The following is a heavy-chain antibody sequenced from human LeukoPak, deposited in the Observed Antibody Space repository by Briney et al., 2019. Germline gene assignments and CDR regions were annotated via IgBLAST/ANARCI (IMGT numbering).Heavy chain of an antibody. Sequence: PGGFLRLSCAASGFTVSSNYMSWVRQAPGKGLEWVSVIYSGGSTYYADSVKGRFTISRDNSKNTLYLQMNSLRAEDTAVYYCARETMVRGKVFDYWGQGTLVTVSS. D-gene: IGHD3-10*01. CDR2: IYSGGST. J-gene: IGHJ4*02. CDR1: GFTVSSNY. V-gene: IGHV3-66*01. CDR3: ARETMVRGKVFDY.